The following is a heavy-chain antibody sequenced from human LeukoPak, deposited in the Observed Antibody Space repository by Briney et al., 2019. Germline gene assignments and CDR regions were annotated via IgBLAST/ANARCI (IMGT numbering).Heavy chain of an antibody. CDR2: ISKSGGST. D-gene: IGHD2-2*01. CDR3: TRQDPSSSGCYP. CDR1: GFIFRSYA. Sequence: PGGSLRLSCAGCGFIFRSYAMSWVRQARGKGLEWVSAISKSGGSTYYADSVKGRFAISRHDSKNTLWLRMSSLRADDTAVYYGTRQDPSSSGCYPQGKGTLVTASS. J-gene: IGHJ5*02. V-gene: IGHV3-23*01.